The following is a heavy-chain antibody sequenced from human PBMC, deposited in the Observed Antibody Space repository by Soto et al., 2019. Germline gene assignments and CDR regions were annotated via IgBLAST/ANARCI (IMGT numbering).Heavy chain of an antibody. V-gene: IGHV3-21*01. CDR1: GFMFSSYT. CDR2: VSFRGDI. J-gene: IGHJ4*02. CDR3: ARGCSSASCYYY. D-gene: IGHD2-2*01. Sequence: GGSLRLSGTASGFMFSSYTTNWVRQAPGKGLEWVSSVSFRGDIYYADSLEGRFTISRDDAKNSLYLQMNSLRAEDTAVYYCARGCSSASCYYYWGQGTLVTVSS.